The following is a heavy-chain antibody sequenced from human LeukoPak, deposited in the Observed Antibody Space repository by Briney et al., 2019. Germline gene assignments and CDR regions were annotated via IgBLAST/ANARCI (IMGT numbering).Heavy chain of an antibody. D-gene: IGHD3-10*01. Sequence: ASVKVSCXASGYTFTNYGISWVRQAPGQGLEWMGWISAYNGNTNYAQRLQGRVTMTTDTSTSTAYMELRSLRSDDTAVYYCARDHRSITMVRGGLTWFDPWGQGTLVTVSS. CDR2: ISAYNGNT. CDR1: GYTFTNYG. J-gene: IGHJ5*02. V-gene: IGHV1-18*01. CDR3: ARDHRSITMVRGGLTWFDP.